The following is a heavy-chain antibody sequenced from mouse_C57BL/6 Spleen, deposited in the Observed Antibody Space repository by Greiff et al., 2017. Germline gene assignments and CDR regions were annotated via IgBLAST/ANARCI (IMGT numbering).Heavy chain of an antibody. CDR1: GYAFTNYL. D-gene: IGHD6-1*01. CDR3: APPLASLAY. Sequence: QVQLQQSGAELVRPGTSVKVSCKASGYAFTNYLIEWVKQRPGQGLEWIGVINPGSGGTNYNEKFKGKATRTVDKSSSPAYMQLSSLTSEDSAVYYCAPPLASLAYWGQGTLVTVSA. J-gene: IGHJ3*01. CDR2: INPGSGGT. V-gene: IGHV1-54*01.